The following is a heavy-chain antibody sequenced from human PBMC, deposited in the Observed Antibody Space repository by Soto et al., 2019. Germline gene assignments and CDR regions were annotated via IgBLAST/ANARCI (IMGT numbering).Heavy chain of an antibody. CDR2: IYYSGST. Sequence: QVQLQESGPGLVKPSETLSLTCTVSGGSISSYYWSWIRQPPGKGLEWIGYIYYSGSTNDNPSLKSRVTISVDTSKNQFSLKLSSVTAAETAVYYCARDHGVYYGSGRGGAFDIWGQGTMVTVSS. V-gene: IGHV4-59*01. D-gene: IGHD3-10*01. CDR1: GGSISSYY. CDR3: ARDHGVYYGSGRGGAFDI. J-gene: IGHJ3*02.